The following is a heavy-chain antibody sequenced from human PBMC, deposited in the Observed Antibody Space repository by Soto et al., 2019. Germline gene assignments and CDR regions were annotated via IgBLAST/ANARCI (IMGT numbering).Heavy chain of an antibody. V-gene: IGHV1-18*04. Sequence: ASVKVSCKASGYTFTSYGISWVRQTPGQGLEWMGWISAYNGNTNYAQKLQGRVTMTTDTSTSTAYMELRSLRSDDTAVYYCAKDLIQDTAMVPLGMDVWGQGTTVTVSS. CDR1: GYTFTSYG. J-gene: IGHJ6*02. D-gene: IGHD5-18*01. CDR2: ISAYNGNT. CDR3: AKDLIQDTAMVPLGMDV.